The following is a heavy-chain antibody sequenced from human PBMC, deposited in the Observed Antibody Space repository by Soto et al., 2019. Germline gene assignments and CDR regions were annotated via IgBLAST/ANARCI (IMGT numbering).Heavy chain of an antibody. V-gene: IGHV4-59*01. CDR1: GGSISSYY. Sequence: SETLSLTCTVSGGSISSYYWSWIRQPPGKGLEWIGYIYDSGSTNYNPSLKSRVTISVDTSKNQFSLKLTSVAAADTAVYYCAAPPRYWGQGTLVTVSS. D-gene: IGHD6-6*01. J-gene: IGHJ4*02. CDR2: IYDSGST. CDR3: AAPPRY.